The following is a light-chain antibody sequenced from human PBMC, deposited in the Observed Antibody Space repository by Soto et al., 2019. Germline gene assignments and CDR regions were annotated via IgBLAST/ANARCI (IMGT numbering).Light chain of an antibody. V-gene: IGKV1-27*01. Sequence: IRMTQSPSSLSASVGDRVTITCRASQDINNFLAWYQQKPGQVPKVLIYATSTLHSGVPSRFSGSGSGTYFTLTITSLQPEDVATYYCQNYNSASETFGPGTKVYIK. CDR1: QDINNF. CDR2: ATS. CDR3: QNYNSASET. J-gene: IGKJ3*01.